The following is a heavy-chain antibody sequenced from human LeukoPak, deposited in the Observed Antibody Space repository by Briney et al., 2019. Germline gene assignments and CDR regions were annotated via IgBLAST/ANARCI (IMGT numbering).Heavy chain of an antibody. CDR3: ARDPDQGDSNGGHAFDI. V-gene: IGHV1-2*04. J-gene: IGHJ3*02. Sequence: GASVKVSCKASGYTFTGYYMHWVRQAPGQGLEWMGWVNPNSGGTHYAQKFQGWVTMTRGTAISTANMPLSRLRSPDPAVSYCARDPDQGDSNGGHAFDIWGHGKTVTVSS. CDR2: VNPNSGGT. D-gene: IGHD6-25*01. CDR1: GYTFTGYY.